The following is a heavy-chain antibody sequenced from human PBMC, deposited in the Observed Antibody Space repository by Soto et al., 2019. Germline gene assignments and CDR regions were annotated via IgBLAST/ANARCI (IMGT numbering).Heavy chain of an antibody. Sequence: PGGSLRLSCAASGFTFSNYAMNWVRQAPGKGLEWVSAISASGGSTFYADSVKGRFTISRDNSKNTLYLQMNSLRAEDTAVYYCAKDYFTYGSGGYYYFDYWGQGTLVTVSS. CDR2: ISASGGST. D-gene: IGHD3-10*01. V-gene: IGHV3-23*01. J-gene: IGHJ4*02. CDR3: AKDYFTYGSGGYYYFDY. CDR1: GFTFSNYA.